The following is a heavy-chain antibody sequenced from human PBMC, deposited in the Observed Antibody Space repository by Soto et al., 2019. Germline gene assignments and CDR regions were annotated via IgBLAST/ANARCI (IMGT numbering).Heavy chain of an antibody. CDR1: GFSLTTSAVA. J-gene: IGHJ4*02. CDR3: ARRYEHYYFDS. V-gene: IGHV2-5*01. Sequence: ESGPTLVNPTETLTLTCTFSGFSLTTSAVAVGWIRQPPGKALEWLAIIYGSDDKFYSPSLKTRLTITKDTSTNQVVLTMTNMVPVDTATYYCARRYEHYYFDSWGQGTLVTVS. D-gene: IGHD3-3*01. CDR2: IYGSDDK.